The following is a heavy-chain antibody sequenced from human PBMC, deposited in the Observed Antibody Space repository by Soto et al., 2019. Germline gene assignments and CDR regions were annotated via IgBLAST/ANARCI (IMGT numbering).Heavy chain of an antibody. D-gene: IGHD5-18*01. CDR3: ASRYTAMVYGYYYFYGMDV. V-gene: IGHV1-69*01. Sequence: QVQLVQSGAEVKKPGSSVKVSCKASGGTFSSYAISWVRQAPGQGLAWMGGIIPIFGTANYAQKVQGRVTITADESTSTAYMELSSMRSEDTAVYYCASRYTAMVYGYYYFYGMDVWCQGTTVAVSS. J-gene: IGHJ6*02. CDR2: IIPIFGTA. CDR1: GGTFSSYA.